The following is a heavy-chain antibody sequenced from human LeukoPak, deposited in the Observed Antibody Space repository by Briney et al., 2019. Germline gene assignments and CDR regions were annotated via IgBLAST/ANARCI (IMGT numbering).Heavy chain of an antibody. V-gene: IGHV4-59*08. Sequence: SETLSLTCTVSGGSISSYYWSWIRQPPGKGLEWIGYIYYSGSTDYNPSLKSRVTISVDTSKNQFSLKLSPVTAADTAVYYCASLKGPLGAKFNYWGQGTLVTVSS. J-gene: IGHJ4*02. CDR1: GGSISSYY. CDR2: IYYSGST. D-gene: IGHD1-26*01. CDR3: ASLKGPLGAKFNY.